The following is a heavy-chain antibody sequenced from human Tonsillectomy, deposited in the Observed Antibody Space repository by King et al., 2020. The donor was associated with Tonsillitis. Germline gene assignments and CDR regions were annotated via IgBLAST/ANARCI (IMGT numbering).Heavy chain of an antibody. V-gene: IGHV3-73*01. J-gene: IGHJ4*02. CDR3: TSTEGGSFDY. Sequence: VQLVESGGGLVQPGGSLKLSCAASGFTFSGSSMHWVRQASGKGLEWVGRIRSKANIYATAYSASVKGRFTIYRDDLKNTAYLQMNSLKTEDTAVYYCTSTEGGSFDYWGQGTLVTVSS. CDR2: IRSKANIYAT. D-gene: IGHD3-16*01. CDR1: GFTFSGSS.